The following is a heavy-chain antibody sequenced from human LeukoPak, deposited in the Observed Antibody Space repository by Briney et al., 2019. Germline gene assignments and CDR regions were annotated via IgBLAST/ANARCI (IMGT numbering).Heavy chain of an antibody. CDR3: AMIAAAVDWFDP. V-gene: IGHV3-9*01. CDR1: GFTFDDYA. CDR2: ISWNSGSI. Sequence: GGSLRLSCAASGFTFDDYAMHWVRQAPGKGLEWVSGISWNSGSIGYADSVKGRFTISRDNAKNSLYLQMNSLRAEDTAVYYCAMIAAAVDWFDPWGQGTLVTVSS. D-gene: IGHD6-13*01. J-gene: IGHJ5*02.